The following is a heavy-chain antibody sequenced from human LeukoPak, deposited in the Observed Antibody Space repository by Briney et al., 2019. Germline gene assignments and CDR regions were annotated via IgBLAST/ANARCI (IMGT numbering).Heavy chain of an antibody. CDR2: IIPIFGTA. D-gene: IGHD6-19*01. J-gene: IGHJ4*02. V-gene: IGHV1-69*05. Sequence: SVKVSCKASGGTFSSYAISWVRQAPGQGLEWMGRIIPIFGTANYAQEFQGRVTITTDESTSTAYMELSSLRSEDTAVYYCARAARAVAGTLDYWGQGTLVTVSS. CDR3: ARAARAVAGTLDY. CDR1: GGTFSSYA.